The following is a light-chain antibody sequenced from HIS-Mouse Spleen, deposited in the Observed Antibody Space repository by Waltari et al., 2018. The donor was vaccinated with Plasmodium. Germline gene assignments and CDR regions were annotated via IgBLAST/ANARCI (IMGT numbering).Light chain of an antibody. V-gene: IGKV1-39*01. Sequence: DIQMTQYPSSLSASVGDRITITCRASQSISSYVNWYQQKPGKAPKLLIYAASSLQSGVPSRFSGSGAGTDFTLSISSLQPEDFATYYCQQSYSTWTFGQGTKVEIK. CDR3: QQSYSTWT. CDR2: AAS. CDR1: QSISSY. J-gene: IGKJ1*01.